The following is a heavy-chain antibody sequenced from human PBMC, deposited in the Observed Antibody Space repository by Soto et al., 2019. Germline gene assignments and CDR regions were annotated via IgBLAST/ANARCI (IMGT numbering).Heavy chain of an antibody. J-gene: IGHJ1*01. D-gene: IGHD2-15*01. CDR2: IYWDDDK. V-gene: IGHV2-5*02. Sequence: QITLKESGPTLVKPTQTLTLTCTFSGFSLSTSGVGVGWIRQPPGKALEWLALIYWDDDKRYSPSLKSRLTTNTDTSKNPVVLTSAHMTPVATTTYYRAHRPPYFSAGRCHWGFLSWVQGTRVTVSS. CDR1: GFSLSTSGVG. CDR3: AHRPPYFSAGRCHWGFLS.